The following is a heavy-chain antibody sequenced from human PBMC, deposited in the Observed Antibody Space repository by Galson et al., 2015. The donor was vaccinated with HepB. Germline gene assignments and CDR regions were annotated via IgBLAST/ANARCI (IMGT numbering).Heavy chain of an antibody. D-gene: IGHD2-15*01. J-gene: IGHJ4*02. Sequence: SLRLSCAASGFTVSSNYMSWVRQAPGKGLEWVSVIYSGGSTYYADSVKGRFTISRHNSKNTLYLQMNSLRAEDTAVYYCAKRYCSGGSCYWGWYYFDYWGQGTLVTVSS. CDR3: AKRYCSGGSCYWGWYYFDY. CDR2: IYSGGST. V-gene: IGHV3-53*04. CDR1: GFTVSSNY.